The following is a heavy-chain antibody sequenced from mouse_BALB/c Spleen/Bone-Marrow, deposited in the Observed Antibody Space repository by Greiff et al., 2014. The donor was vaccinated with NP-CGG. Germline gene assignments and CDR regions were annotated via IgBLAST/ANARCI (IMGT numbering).Heavy chain of an antibody. J-gene: IGHJ2*01. CDR1: GYTFTSYW. D-gene: IGHD1-1*01. Sequence: VQLQQSGAELVRPGASVKLSCKASGYTFTSYWINWVKQRPGQGLEWIGNIYPSDSYTNYNQKFKDKATLTVDKSSSTAYRQLSSPTSEDSAVYYCTRGYYGSSYDYWGQGTTLTVSS. CDR2: IYPSDSYT. CDR3: TRGYYGSSYDY. V-gene: IGHV1-69*02.